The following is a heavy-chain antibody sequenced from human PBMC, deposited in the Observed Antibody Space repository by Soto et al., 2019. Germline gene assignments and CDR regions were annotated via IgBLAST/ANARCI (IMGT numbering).Heavy chain of an antibody. CDR3: TRDQSGTPDI. Sequence: TLSLTCNVSGDSISNYYWTWIRQSAGKGLEWIGRMSATGGAAYNPSLKSRLTLSRDTSKNELCLSLKFVTAADTAVYFCTRDQSGTPDIWGQGKMVTVSS. J-gene: IGHJ3*02. D-gene: IGHD1-26*01. CDR1: GDSISNYY. V-gene: IGHV4-4*07. CDR2: MSATGGA.